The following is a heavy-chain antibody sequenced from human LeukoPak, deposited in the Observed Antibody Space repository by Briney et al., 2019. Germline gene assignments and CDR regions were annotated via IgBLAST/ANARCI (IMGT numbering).Heavy chain of an antibody. CDR1: GGSIRSSYYY. V-gene: IGHV4-39*02. Sequence: SETLSLTCTVSGGSIRSSYYYWGWIRQPPGKGLEWIGSIYDSGSTYYNPSLKSRVTISVDTSKNQFSLKLNSVTAADTAVYYCAKDQDSYGRTWFDPWGQGTLVTVSS. CDR3: AKDQDSYGRTWFDP. CDR2: IYDSGST. D-gene: IGHD5-18*01. J-gene: IGHJ5*02.